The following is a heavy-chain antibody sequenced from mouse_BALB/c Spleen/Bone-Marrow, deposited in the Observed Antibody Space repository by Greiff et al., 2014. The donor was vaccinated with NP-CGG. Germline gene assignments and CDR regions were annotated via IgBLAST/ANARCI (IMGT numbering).Heavy chain of an antibody. D-gene: IGHD2-14*01. J-gene: IGHJ2*01. CDR2: IWAGGST. CDR1: GFSLTSYG. V-gene: IGHV2-9*02. CDR3: ARGAYYRFFDY. Sequence: VKLEESGPGLVAPSQSLSITCTVSGFSLTSYGVYWVRQPPGKGLEWLGVIWAGGSTNYNSALMSRLSISKDNSKSQVFLKMNSLQTDDTAMYYCARGAYYRFFDYWGQGTTLTVSS.